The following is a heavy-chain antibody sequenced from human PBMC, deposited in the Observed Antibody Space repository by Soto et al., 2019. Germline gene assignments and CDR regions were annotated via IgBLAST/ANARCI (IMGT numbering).Heavy chain of an antibody. CDR3: ARLEQWLNVEVGYYYGMDV. V-gene: IGHV5-10-1*01. D-gene: IGHD6-19*01. CDR1: GCSFTSYW. Sequence: PGESLKISCKGSGCSFTSYWISWVRQMPGKGLEWMGRIDPSDSYTNYSPSFQGHVTISADKSISTAYLQWSSLKASDTAMYYCARLEQWLNVEVGYYYGMDVWGQGTTVTVSS. CDR2: IDPSDSYT. J-gene: IGHJ6*02.